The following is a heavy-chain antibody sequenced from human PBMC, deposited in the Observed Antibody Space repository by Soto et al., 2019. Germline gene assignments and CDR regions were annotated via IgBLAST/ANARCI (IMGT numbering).Heavy chain of an antibody. Sequence: SETLSLTCYVSGGSVSSFCWTWIRQSPGKGLEWIGYIYYSGSTNYNPSLKSRVTISVDTSKNQFSLKLSSVTAADTAVYYCAAQNCSSTSCPFDYWGQGTLVTVSS. V-gene: IGHV4-59*02. CDR3: AAQNCSSTSCPFDY. CDR1: GGSVSSFC. CDR2: IYYSGST. J-gene: IGHJ4*02. D-gene: IGHD2-2*01.